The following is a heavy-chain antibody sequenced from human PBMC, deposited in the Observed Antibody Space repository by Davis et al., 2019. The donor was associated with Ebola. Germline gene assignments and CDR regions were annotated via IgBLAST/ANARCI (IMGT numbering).Heavy chain of an antibody. Sequence: AASVKVSCKASGYTFTSYGISWVRQAPGQGLEWMGRIIPILGIANYAQKFQGRVTITADKSTSTVYMELSSLRSEDTAVYYCASSVGMWANYWGQGTLVTVSS. V-gene: IGHV1-69*04. D-gene: IGHD7-27*01. CDR2: IIPILGIA. CDR3: ASSVGMWANY. CDR1: GYTFTSYG. J-gene: IGHJ4*02.